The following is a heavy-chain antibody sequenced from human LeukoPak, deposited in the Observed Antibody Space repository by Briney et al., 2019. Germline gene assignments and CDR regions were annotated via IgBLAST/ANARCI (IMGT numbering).Heavy chain of an antibody. CDR2: ISYDGSNK. D-gene: IGHD3-22*01. J-gene: IGHJ4*02. V-gene: IGHV3-30*04. Sequence: GGSLRLSCAASGFTRSSNAMHWVRQAPGEGLGRVAVISYDGSNKYNADSVKGRFTISRDNSKNTLYLQMNSLRAEDTAVYYCARGKPYYYDSSGYYPRDWGQGTLVTVSS. CDR3: ARGKPYYYDSSGYYPRD. CDR1: GFTRSSNA.